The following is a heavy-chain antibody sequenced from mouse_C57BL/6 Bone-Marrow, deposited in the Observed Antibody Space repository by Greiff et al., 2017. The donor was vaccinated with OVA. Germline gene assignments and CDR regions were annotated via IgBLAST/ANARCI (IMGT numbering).Heavy chain of an antibody. V-gene: IGHV5-6*01. Sequence: EVKLVESGGDLVKPGGSLKLSCAASGFTFSSYGMSWVRQTPDKRLEWVATISSGGSSTYYPDSVKGRFTISRDNAKNTLYLQMSSLKSEDTAMYYCARVGPRGYWGQGTTLTVSS. D-gene: IGHD1-1*02. CDR1: GFTFSSYG. CDR3: ARVGPRGY. J-gene: IGHJ2*01. CDR2: ISSGGSST.